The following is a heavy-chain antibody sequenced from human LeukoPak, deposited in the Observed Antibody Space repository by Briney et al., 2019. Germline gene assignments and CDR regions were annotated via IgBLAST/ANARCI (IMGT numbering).Heavy chain of an antibody. CDR2: ISWNSGSI. CDR1: GFTFDDYA. Sequence: GGSLRLSCAASGFTFDDYAMHWVRQAPGKGLEWVSGISWNSGSIGYADSVKGRFTISRDNAKNSLYLQMNSLRAEDMALYYCARRYGYNYEFDYWGQGTLVTVSS. J-gene: IGHJ4*02. CDR3: ARRYGYNYEFDY. V-gene: IGHV3-9*03. D-gene: IGHD5-24*01.